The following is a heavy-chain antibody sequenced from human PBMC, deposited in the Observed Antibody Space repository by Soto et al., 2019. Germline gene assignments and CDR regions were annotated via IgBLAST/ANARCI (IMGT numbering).Heavy chain of an antibody. CDR2: ISYDGSNK. J-gene: IGHJ6*02. D-gene: IGHD3-3*01. Sequence: PGGSLRLSCAASGFTFSSYGMHWGRQAPGKGLEWVAVISYDGSNKYYADSVKGRFTISRDNSKNTLYLQMNSLRAEDTAVYYCAKDVLRFLEWLAFYGMDVWGQGTTVTVSS. V-gene: IGHV3-30*18. CDR3: AKDVLRFLEWLAFYGMDV. CDR1: GFTFSSYG.